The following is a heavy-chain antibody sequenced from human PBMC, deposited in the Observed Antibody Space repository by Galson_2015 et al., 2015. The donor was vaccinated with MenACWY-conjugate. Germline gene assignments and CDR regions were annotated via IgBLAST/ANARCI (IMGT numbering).Heavy chain of an antibody. CDR2: INPNSGGT. D-gene: IGHD6-19*01. J-gene: IGHJ4*02. CDR1: GYTFTGYY. V-gene: IGHV1-2*04. Sequence: SVKVSCKASGYTFTGYYMHWVRQAPGQGLEWMGWINPNSGGTNYAQKFQGWVTMTRDTSISTAYVELSRLRSDDTAVYYCARGLIAVAGARDYFDYWGQGSYFDYWGQGTLVTVSS. CDR3: ARGLIAVAGARDYFDYWGQGSYFDY.